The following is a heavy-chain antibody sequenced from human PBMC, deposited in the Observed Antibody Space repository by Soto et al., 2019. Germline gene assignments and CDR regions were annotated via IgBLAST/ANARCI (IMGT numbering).Heavy chain of an antibody. CDR1: GYTFTSYG. J-gene: IGHJ6*02. CDR3: ARASSIAAAGTYYYYGMDV. D-gene: IGHD6-13*01. Sequence: GASVKVSCKASGYTFTSYGINWVRQAPGQGLEKMGWISAYNGNTNYAQKLQGRVTMTTDTSTSTAYMELRSLRSDDTAVYYCARASSIAAAGTYYYYGMDVWGQGTTVTVSS. V-gene: IGHV1-18*01. CDR2: ISAYNGNT.